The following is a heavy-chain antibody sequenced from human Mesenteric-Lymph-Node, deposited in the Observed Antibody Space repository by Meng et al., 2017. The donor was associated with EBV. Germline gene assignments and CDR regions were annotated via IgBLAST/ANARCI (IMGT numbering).Heavy chain of an antibody. CDR3: ARGDRWLKPDY. Sequence: QSGGGVKEAWASVRGSCKSSGGSFPKYAFNWVRQGPGQGLEVMGEITPMFGTSTYAEKLQGRAIITADKALNTVYLDLISLTSEDTALYFCARGDRWLKPDYWGQGTLVTVSS. J-gene: IGHJ4*02. CDR2: ITPMFGTS. CDR1: GGSFPKYA. D-gene: IGHD5-24*01. V-gene: IGHV1-69*06.